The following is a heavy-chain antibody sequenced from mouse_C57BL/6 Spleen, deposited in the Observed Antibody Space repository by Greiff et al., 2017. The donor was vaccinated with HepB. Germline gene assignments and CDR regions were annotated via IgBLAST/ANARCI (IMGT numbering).Heavy chain of an antibody. J-gene: IGHJ3*01. CDR3: ASAYYCGHVAY. Sequence: EVQLVESGGGLVQPGGSLSLSCAASGFTFTDYYMSWVRQPPGKALEWLGFIRNKANGYTTEYSASVKGRFTISRDNSQSILYLQMNALRAEDSATDYCASAYYCGHVAYWGQGTLVTVSA. V-gene: IGHV7-3*01. CDR1: GFTFTDYY. D-gene: IGHD1-1*01. CDR2: IRNKANGYTT.